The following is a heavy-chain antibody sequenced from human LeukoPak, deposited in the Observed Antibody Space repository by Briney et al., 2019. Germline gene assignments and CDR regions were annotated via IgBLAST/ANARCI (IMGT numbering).Heavy chain of an antibody. CDR2: INDNGDTT. J-gene: IGHJ4*02. CDR3: AKSGYNRFDY. Sequence: GGSLRLSCAASGFTFSTYSMSWVRQTPEKGLEWVSVINDNGDTTFYADSVRGRFTISRDNSKNTLYLQMNSLRAEDTAVYYCAKSGYNRFDYWGQGTLVTVSS. V-gene: IGHV3-23*01. CDR1: GFTFSTYS. D-gene: IGHD5-24*01.